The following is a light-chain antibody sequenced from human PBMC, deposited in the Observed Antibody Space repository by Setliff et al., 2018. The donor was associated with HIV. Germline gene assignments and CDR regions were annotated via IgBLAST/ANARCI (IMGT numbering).Light chain of an antibody. CDR2: DTS. Sequence: QAVVTQEPSLTVSPGGTVTLTCGSSTGAVTSGHYPYWFQQKPGQAPRTLIYDTSNKHSWTPPRFSGSLLGGKAALTLSGAQPEDEAAYYCFLSYSGARRVFGGGTKVTVL. V-gene: IGLV7-46*01. J-gene: IGLJ3*02. CDR3: FLSYSGARRV. CDR1: TGAVTSGHY.